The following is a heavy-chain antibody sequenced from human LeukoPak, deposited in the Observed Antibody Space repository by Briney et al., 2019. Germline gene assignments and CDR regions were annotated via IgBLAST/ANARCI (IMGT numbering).Heavy chain of an antibody. J-gene: IGHJ4*02. CDR1: GFTFSSYS. V-gene: IGHV3-21*01. CDR2: TSSRSKYI. Sequence: GGSLRLSCAASGFTFSSYSMNWVRQAPGKGLEWVPSTSSRSKYIYNADSAKGRFTISRDNAKNSLYLQMDSLRVEDTAVYYCARALAYSYGSMDYWGQGTLVTVSS. D-gene: IGHD5-18*01. CDR3: ARALAYSYGSMDY.